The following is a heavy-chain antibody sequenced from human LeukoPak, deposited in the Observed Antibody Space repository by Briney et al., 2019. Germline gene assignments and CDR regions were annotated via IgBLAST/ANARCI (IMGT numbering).Heavy chain of an antibody. V-gene: IGHV1-2*02. CDR3: ARDLGGYDLHFFDY. J-gene: IGHJ4*02. CDR1: GYTFTGYY. CDR2: INPNSGGT. Sequence: ASVKVSCKASGYTFTGYYMHWVRQAPGQGLEWMGWINPNSGGTNYAQKFQGRVTMTRDTSISTAYMELSRLRSDDTAVYYCARDLGGYDLHFFDYWGQGTLVTVSS. D-gene: IGHD5-12*01.